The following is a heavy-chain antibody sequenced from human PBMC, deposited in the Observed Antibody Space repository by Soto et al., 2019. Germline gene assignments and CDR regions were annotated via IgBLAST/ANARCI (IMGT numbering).Heavy chain of an antibody. CDR3: AKGSEWLLTWDFDS. D-gene: IGHD6-19*01. V-gene: IGHV3-30*18. CDR1: GFAFSDYG. Sequence: QVQLVESGGGVVQPGTSLRLSCSASGFAFSDYGVHWVRQAPGKGLEWVAAISYDETATYYSDSVKGRFTISRDNAKKPLFLYLNSLRTEDTAMYYCAKGSEWLLTWDFDSWGQGTLVTVSS. CDR2: ISYDETAT. J-gene: IGHJ4*02.